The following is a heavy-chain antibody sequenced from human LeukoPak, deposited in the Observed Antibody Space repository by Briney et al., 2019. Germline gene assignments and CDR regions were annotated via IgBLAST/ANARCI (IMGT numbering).Heavy chain of an antibody. Sequence: ASETLSLTCTLSGYSISSGYSWGWIRQPPGKGLEWIGIIYHSGSTYYNPSLKSRVTISVDTSKNQFSLKLSSVTAADTAVYYCARLTQDYYDSSGYYYYYYYMDVWGKGTTVTISS. CDR1: GYSISSGYS. D-gene: IGHD3-22*01. CDR3: ARLTQDYYDSSGYYYYYYYMDV. J-gene: IGHJ6*03. V-gene: IGHV4-38-2*02. CDR2: IYHSGST.